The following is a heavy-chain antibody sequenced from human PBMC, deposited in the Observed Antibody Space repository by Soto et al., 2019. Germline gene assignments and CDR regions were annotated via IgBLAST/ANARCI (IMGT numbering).Heavy chain of an antibody. Sequence: PSETLSLTCTVSGGSISSGGYYWSWIRQHPGKGLEWIGYIYYSGSTYYNPSLKSRVTISVDTSKNQFSLKLSSVTAADTAVYYCAREQAQRYYAVFPNWFDPWGQGTLVTVSS. CDR3: AREQAQRYYAVFPNWFDP. D-gene: IGHD2-2*01. V-gene: IGHV4-31*03. CDR2: IYYSGST. J-gene: IGHJ5*02. CDR1: GGSISSGGYY.